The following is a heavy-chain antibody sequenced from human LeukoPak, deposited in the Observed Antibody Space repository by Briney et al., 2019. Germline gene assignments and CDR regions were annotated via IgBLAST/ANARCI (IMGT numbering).Heavy chain of an antibody. CDR2: IKQDGSEK. Sequence: GGSLRLSCAASVFTFSSYWMSWVRQAPGKGLAWVANIKQDGSEKYYVDSVKGRFTISRDNAKNSLYLQMNSLRVEDTAVYYCARDSSFLGMGYWGQGTLVTVSS. V-gene: IGHV3-7*01. CDR1: VFTFSSYW. CDR3: ARDSSFLGMGY. J-gene: IGHJ4*02. D-gene: IGHD7-27*01.